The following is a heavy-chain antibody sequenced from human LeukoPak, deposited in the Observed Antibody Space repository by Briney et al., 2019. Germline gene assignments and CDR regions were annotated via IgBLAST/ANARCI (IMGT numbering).Heavy chain of an antibody. CDR3: ARDSMRIQTGTTP. CDR1: GGSFSGYY. Sequence: SETLSLTCAVYGGSFSGYYWSWIRQPPGKGLEWIGEINHSGSTNYNPSLKSRVTISVDTSKNQFSLKLSSVTAADTAVYYCARDSMRIQTGTTPWGQGTLVTVSS. CDR2: INHSGST. D-gene: IGHD1-1*01. V-gene: IGHV4-34*01. J-gene: IGHJ5*02.